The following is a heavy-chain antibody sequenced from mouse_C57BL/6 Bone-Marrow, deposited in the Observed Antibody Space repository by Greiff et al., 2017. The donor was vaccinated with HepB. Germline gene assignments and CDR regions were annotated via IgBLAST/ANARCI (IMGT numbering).Heavy chain of an antibody. J-gene: IGHJ3*01. V-gene: IGHV1-53*01. CDR2: INPSNGGT. D-gene: IGHD1-1*01. Sequence: VKLQQPGTELVKPGASVKLSCKASGYTFTSYWMHWVKQRPGQGLEWIGNINPSNGGTNYNEKFKSKATLTVDKSSSTAYMQLSSLTSEDSAVYYCARGDYGSSAWFAYWGQGTLVTVSA. CDR3: ARGDYGSSAWFAY. CDR1: GYTFTSYW.